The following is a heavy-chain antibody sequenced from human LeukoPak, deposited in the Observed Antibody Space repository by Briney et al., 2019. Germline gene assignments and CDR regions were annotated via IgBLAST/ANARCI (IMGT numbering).Heavy chain of an antibody. J-gene: IGHJ4*02. CDR2: ISAYNGNT. CDR3: ARDRGVVATIIRSLGY. Sequence: ASVKVSCKASGYTFTSYGISWVRQAPGQGLEWMGWISAYNGNTNYAQKFQGRVTMTRDTSISTAYMELSRLRSDDTAVYYCARDRGVVATIIRSLGYWGQGTLVTVSS. D-gene: IGHD5-12*01. CDR1: GYTFTSYG. V-gene: IGHV1-18*01.